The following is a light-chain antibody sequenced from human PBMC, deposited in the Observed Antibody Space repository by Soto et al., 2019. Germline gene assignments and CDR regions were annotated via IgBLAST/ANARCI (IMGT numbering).Light chain of an antibody. Sequence: QSVLAQPPSVSGAPGQKVTISCTGSSSNIGAGYDLHWYQQLPGTAPKLLRYGNSNRPSGVPDRFSGSKSGTSASLAITGLQAEDEADYYCQSYDSSLSAYVFGTGTKVTVL. CDR2: GNS. CDR1: SSNIGAGYD. CDR3: QSYDSSLSAYV. V-gene: IGLV1-40*01. J-gene: IGLJ1*01.